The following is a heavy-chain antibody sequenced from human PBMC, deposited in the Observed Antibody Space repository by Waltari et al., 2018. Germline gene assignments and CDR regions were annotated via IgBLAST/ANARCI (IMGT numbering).Heavy chain of an antibody. D-gene: IGHD4-17*01. J-gene: IGHJ4*02. CDR2: ISYDGSNK. V-gene: IGHV3-30-3*01. Sequence: QVQLVESGGGVVQPGRSLRLSCAASGFTFSSYAMHWFRQAPGKGLEWVAVISYDGSNKYYADSVKGRFTISRDNSKNTLYLQMNSLRAEDTAVYYCARGDYGGRGEYWGQGTLVTVSS. CDR1: GFTFSSYA. CDR3: ARGDYGGRGEY.